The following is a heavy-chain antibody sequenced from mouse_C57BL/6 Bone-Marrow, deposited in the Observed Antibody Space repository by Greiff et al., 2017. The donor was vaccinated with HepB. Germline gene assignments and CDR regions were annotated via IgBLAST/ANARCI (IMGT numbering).Heavy chain of an antibody. CDR1: GFTFSSYG. V-gene: IGHV5-6*01. D-gene: IGHD1-2*01. CDR2: ISSGGSYT. CDR3: ARHELRPFAY. J-gene: IGHJ3*01. Sequence: EVKLMESGGDLVKPGGSLQLSCAASGFTFSSYGMSWVRQTPDKRLEWVATISSGGSYTYYPDSVKGRFTISRDNAKNTLYLQMSSLKSEDTAMYYCARHELRPFAYWGQGTLVTVSA.